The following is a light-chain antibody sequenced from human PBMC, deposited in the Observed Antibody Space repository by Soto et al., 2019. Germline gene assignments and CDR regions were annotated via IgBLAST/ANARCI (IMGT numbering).Light chain of an antibody. V-gene: IGKV3-20*01. Sequence: EFVLRQSPGTLSLSPGERATLSCRASQSVSSSYLAWYQHKPGQAPRLLIYGASSRVTGIPDRFSGSGSGTDFSLTISRLEPEDFAVYYCQQYGGSSPWTFGQGTKVDIK. CDR1: QSVSSSY. CDR3: QQYGGSSPWT. CDR2: GAS. J-gene: IGKJ1*01.